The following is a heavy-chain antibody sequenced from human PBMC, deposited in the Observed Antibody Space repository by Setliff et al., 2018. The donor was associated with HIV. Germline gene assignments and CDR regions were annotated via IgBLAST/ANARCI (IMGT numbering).Heavy chain of an antibody. V-gene: IGHV4-39*01. CDR1: GGSISSSY. J-gene: IGHJ4*02. D-gene: IGHD3-10*01. CDR3: ARVQVSGTYPIDY. Sequence: SETLSLTCTVSGGSISSSYWGWIRQPPGKGLEWIGNVHFGGNTYYTPSLESRVTISVDTSKNQFSLKLSSVTAADTAVYYCARVQVSGTYPIDYWGQGTLVTVSS. CDR2: VHFGGNT.